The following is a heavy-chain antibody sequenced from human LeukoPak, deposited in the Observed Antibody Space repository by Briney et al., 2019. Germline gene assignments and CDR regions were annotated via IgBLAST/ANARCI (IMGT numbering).Heavy chain of an antibody. CDR2: IYSGGST. J-gene: IGHJ1*01. V-gene: IGHV3-66*01. Sequence: PGGSLRLSCAASGFTVSSNYMSWVRQAPGKGLEWVSVIYSGGSTYYADPVKGRFTISRDNSKNTLYLQMNSLRVEDTAVYYCARGDGYNDAEYLQHWGQGTLVTVS. CDR3: ARGDGYNDAEYLQH. CDR1: GFTVSSNY. D-gene: IGHD5-24*01.